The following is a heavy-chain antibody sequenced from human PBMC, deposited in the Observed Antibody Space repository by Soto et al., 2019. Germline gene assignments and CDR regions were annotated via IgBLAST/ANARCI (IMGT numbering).Heavy chain of an antibody. V-gene: IGHV3-21*01. CDR2: ISSSSSYI. Sequence: EVQLVESGGGLVKPGGSLRLSCAASGFTFSSYSMNWVRQAPGKGLEWVSSISSSSSYIYYADSVKGRFTISTDNAKNQLYLQRNGQRAEDTAVYDCAKEMSASSSGGIDYWGQGTLVTVSS. D-gene: IGHD6-6*01. CDR3: AKEMSASSSGGIDY. J-gene: IGHJ4*02. CDR1: GFTFSSYS.